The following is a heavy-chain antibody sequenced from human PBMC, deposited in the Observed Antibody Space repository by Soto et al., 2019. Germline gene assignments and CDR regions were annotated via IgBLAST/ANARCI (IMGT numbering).Heavy chain of an antibody. CDR1: GFTFDDYA. CDR3: ASTTPYYDFWSGPNFGYGMDV. Sequence: GGSLRLSCAASGFTFDDYAMHWVRQAPGKGLEWASGISWNSGSIGYADSVKGRFTISRDNAKNSLYLQMNSLRAEDTAVYYCASTTPYYDFWSGPNFGYGMDVWGQGTTVTVSS. V-gene: IGHV3-9*01. J-gene: IGHJ6*02. D-gene: IGHD3-3*01. CDR2: ISWNSGSI.